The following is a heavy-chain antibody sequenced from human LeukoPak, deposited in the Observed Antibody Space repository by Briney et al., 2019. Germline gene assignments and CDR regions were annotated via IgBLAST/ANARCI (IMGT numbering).Heavy chain of an antibody. V-gene: IGHV3-33*01. J-gene: IGHJ4*02. D-gene: IGHD6-13*01. CDR2: IWYDGSNK. CDR3: ARERRIAAAGTWDLGYDY. CDR1: GFTFSSYG. Sequence: PGGSLRLSCAASGFTFSSYGMRWVRQAPGKGLEWVAVIWYDGSNKYYADSVKGRFTISRDNSKNTLYLQMNSLRAEDTAVYYCARERRIAAAGTWDLGYDYWGQGTLVTVSS.